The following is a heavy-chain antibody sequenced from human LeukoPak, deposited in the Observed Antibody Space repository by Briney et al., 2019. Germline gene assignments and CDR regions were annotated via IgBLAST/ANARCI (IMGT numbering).Heavy chain of an antibody. J-gene: IGHJ6*03. CDR1: GFTFSSYS. CDR3: ARDKGYYYDSSGYFYYMDV. V-gene: IGHV3-48*01. D-gene: IGHD3-22*01. CDR2: ISSSSSTI. Sequence: GGSLRLSCAASGFTFSSYSMNWVRQAPGKGLEWVSYISSSSSTIYYADSVKGRFTISRENAKNSLYLQMNSLRAEDTAVYYCARDKGYYYDSSGYFYYMDVWGKGTTVTVSS.